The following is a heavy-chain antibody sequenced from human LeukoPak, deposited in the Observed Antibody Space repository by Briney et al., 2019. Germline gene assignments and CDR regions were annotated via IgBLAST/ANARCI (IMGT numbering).Heavy chain of an antibody. CDR1: GFTVSSNY. V-gene: IGHV3-53*01. CDR2: IYSGGST. D-gene: IGHD4-17*01. CDR3: ARDRIDFGDYVDY. J-gene: IGHJ4*02. Sequence: PGGSLRLSCAASGFTVSSNYMSWVRQAPGKGLEWVSVIYSGGSTYYADSVKGRFTISRDNSKNTLYLQMNSLRVEDTAVYYCARDRIDFGDYVDYWGQGTLVTVSS.